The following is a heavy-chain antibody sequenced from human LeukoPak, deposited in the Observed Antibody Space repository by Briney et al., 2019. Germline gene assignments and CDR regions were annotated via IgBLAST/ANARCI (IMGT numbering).Heavy chain of an antibody. J-gene: IGHJ1*01. V-gene: IGHV5-51*01. CDR3: ASPPAGVVPAAYFQH. CDR1: GYSFTSYW. Sequence: GESLKISCKGSGYSFTSYWIGWGRPMPGKGLEWMGIIYPGDSDTRYSPSFQGQVTISADKSISTAYLQWSSLKASDTAMYYCASPPAGVVPAAYFQHWGQGTLVTVSS. CDR2: IYPGDSDT. D-gene: IGHD2-2*01.